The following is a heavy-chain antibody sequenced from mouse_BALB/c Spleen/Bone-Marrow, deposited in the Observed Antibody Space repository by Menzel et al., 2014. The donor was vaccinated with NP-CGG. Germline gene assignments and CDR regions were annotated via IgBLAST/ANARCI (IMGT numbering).Heavy chain of an antibody. CDR2: INPSSGYT. D-gene: IGHD2-10*02. CDR1: GYTFTSYT. Sequence: QVQLQQSGAELARPGASVKMSCKASGYTFTSYTMHWVKQRPGQGLEWIGYINPSSGYTNYNQKFKDKATFTADKSSSTAYMQLSSLTSEDSAVHYCARGGYGNYAYWGQGTLVTVSA. V-gene: IGHV1-4*01. J-gene: IGHJ3*01. CDR3: ARGGYGNYAY.